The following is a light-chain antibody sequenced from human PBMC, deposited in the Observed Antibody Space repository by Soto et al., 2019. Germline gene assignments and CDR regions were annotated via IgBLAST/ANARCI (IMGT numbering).Light chain of an antibody. CDR2: DAS. CDR1: QDITKQ. CDR3: QKHDGVPQ. V-gene: IGKV1-33*01. J-gene: IGKJ3*01. Sequence: DIQMTQSPSSLSASVGDTVTITCKASQDITKQLNWYQQKPGKAPNLLIYDASHLETGVPSRISGSGSGTYFTLTISNLQPEDIVTYYCQKHDGVPQFGPGTKVDF.